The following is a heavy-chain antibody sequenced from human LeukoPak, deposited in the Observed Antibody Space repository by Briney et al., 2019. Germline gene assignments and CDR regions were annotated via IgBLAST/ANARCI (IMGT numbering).Heavy chain of an antibody. CDR3: ARDGSSWPFFDS. J-gene: IGHJ4*02. V-gene: IGHV4-4*07. CDR1: GGSISSYQ. D-gene: IGHD6-13*01. Sequence: SETLSLTCTVSGGSISSYQWSWIRQPAGKGLKWIGRIFASGSTNYNPSLKSRVTMSVDTSKNQFSLKLISVTAADTAVYYCARDGSSWPFFDSWGQGTLVTVSS. CDR2: IFASGST.